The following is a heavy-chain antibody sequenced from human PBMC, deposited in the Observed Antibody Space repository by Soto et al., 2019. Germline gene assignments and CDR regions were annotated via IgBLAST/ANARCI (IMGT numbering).Heavy chain of an antibody. CDR2: IYYSGST. CDR3: ARHLTGDDAFDI. D-gene: IGHD7-27*01. V-gene: IGHV4-39*01. Sequence: SETLSLTCTVSGGSISSSSYYWGWIRQPPGKGLEWIGSIYYSGSTYYNQSLKSRVTISVDTSKNQFSLKLSSVTAADTAVYYCARHLTGDDAFDIWGQGTMVTVSS. J-gene: IGHJ3*02. CDR1: GGSISSSSYY.